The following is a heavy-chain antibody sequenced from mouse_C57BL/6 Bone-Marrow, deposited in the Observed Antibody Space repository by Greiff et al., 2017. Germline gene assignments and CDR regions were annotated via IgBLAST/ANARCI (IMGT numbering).Heavy chain of an antibody. V-gene: IGHV1-64*01. J-gene: IGHJ4*01. CDR1: GYTFTSYW. CDR3: ARRYYGSSYAMDY. D-gene: IGHD1-1*01. Sequence: QVQLQQPGAELVKPGASVKLSCKASGYTFTSYWMHWVKQRPGQGLEWIGMIPPTSGSTNYNEKFKSKATLTVDKSSSTAYMQLSSLTSEDSAVYYCARRYYGSSYAMDYWGKGTSVTVSS. CDR2: IPPTSGST.